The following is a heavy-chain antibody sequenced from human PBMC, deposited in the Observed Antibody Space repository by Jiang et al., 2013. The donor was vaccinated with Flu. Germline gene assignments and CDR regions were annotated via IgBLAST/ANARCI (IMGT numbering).Heavy chain of an antibody. CDR1: GDSVSSNRAA. V-gene: IGHV6-1*01. CDR2: TYYRSKWYT. Sequence: QTLSLTCAISGDSVSSNRAAWNWIRQSPSRGLEWLARTYYRSKWYTDYAVSVKSRITINPDTSRNQFSLQLSSVTPEDTAVYYCARAGDKLVSSWKYLPNYYFYGMDVWGQGTTVTVSS. J-gene: IGHJ6*02. D-gene: IGHD6-13*01. CDR3: ARAGDKLVSSWKYLPNYYFYGMDV.